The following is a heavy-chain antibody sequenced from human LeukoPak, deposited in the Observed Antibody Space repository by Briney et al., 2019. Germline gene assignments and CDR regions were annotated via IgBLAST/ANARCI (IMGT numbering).Heavy chain of an antibody. CDR1: GVSISSGFYY. J-gene: IGHJ4*02. CDR3: ARALRDYGGNPVPYYFDY. D-gene: IGHD4-23*01. Sequence: NPSQTLSLTCTVSGVSISSGFYYWSWIRQPAGKGLEWIGRIYTSGSTNYNPSLKSRVTISLDTSKNQFSLKLSSVTAADTAVYYCARALRDYGGNPVPYYFDYWGQGTLVTVSS. V-gene: IGHV4-61*02. CDR2: IYTSGST.